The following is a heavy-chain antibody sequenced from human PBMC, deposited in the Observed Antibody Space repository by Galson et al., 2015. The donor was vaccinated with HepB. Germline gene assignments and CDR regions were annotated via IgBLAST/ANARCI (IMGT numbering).Heavy chain of an antibody. CDR2: ISFDGNDQ. CDR1: RFSFMDYP. Sequence: SLRLSCAASRFSFMDYPMHWVRQAPGKGLEWVAFISFDGNDQYYAASVKCRFTISRDNSYSKNHLYLQMNSLPTEDTAVYYCARGAWLDSWGQGTLVTVSS. J-gene: IGHJ4*03. V-gene: IGHV3-30*04. CDR3: ARGAWLDS.